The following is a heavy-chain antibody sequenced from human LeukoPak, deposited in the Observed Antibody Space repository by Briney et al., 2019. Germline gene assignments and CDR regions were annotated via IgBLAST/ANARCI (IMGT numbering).Heavy chain of an antibody. CDR1: GFAFTTYW. CDR2: INTDETIA. J-gene: IGHJ4*02. Sequence: PGGSLRLSCAASGFAFTTYWMHWVRQAPGKGLVWVSRINTDETIANYADSVTGRFTISRDNAKNTLHLQMNSLRVEDTAVYYCARGVAGSGCYYNVGFDFWGQGALVTVSS. D-gene: IGHD3-10*01. V-gene: IGHV3-74*01. CDR3: ARGVAGSGCYYNVGFDF.